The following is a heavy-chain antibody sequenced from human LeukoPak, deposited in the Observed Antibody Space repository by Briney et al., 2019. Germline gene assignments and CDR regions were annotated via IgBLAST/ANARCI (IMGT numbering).Heavy chain of an antibody. CDR2: IYYSGST. Sequence: PSETLSLTCIVSGDSISSYYWSWIRQPPGKGLEWIGYIYYSGSTNYNPSLKSRVTISVDASKNHFSLKLSSMTAADTAVYYCARNRSLGIIDYWGRGTLVTVSS. D-gene: IGHD3-16*01. V-gene: IGHV4-59*01. CDR3: ARNRSLGIIDY. J-gene: IGHJ4*02. CDR1: GDSISSYY.